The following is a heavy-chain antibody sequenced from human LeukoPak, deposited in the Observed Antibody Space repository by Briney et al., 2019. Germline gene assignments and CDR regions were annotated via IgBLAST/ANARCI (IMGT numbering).Heavy chain of an antibody. J-gene: IGHJ5*02. CDR3: ARQGRWFDP. CDR1: GGSFSGYY. V-gene: IGHV4-34*01. CDR2: INHSGST. Sequence: SEALSLTCAVYGGSFSGYYWSWIRQPPGKGLEWIGEINHSGSTNYNPSLKSRVTISVDTSKNQFSLKLSSVTAADTAVYYCARQGRWFDPWGQGTLVTVSS.